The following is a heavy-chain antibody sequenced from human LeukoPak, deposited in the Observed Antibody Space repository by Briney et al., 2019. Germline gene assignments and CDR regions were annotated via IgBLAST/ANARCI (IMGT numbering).Heavy chain of an antibody. D-gene: IGHD3-22*01. J-gene: IGHJ3*02. CDR1: GGSISGYY. Sequence: SETLSLTCTVSGGSISGYYWSWIRQPPGKGLEWIGCIYYSGSTKYNPSLKSRVTMSVDTSRNQFSLKLSSVTAADTAVYYCARGGLENGYHSNDGFDIWGQGTMVTVSS. V-gene: IGHV4-59*01. CDR3: ARGGLENGYHSNDGFDI. CDR2: IYYSGST.